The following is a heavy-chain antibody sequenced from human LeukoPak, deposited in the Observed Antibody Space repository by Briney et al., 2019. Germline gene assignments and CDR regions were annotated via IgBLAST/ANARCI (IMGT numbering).Heavy chain of an antibody. J-gene: IGHJ6*02. CDR1: GFTFSSYA. CDR2: IYYDGSNK. CDR3: ARGPERTGVGTRYYYDMDV. D-gene: IGHD2-8*01. V-gene: IGHV3-30-3*01. Sequence: SGGSLRLSCAASGFTFSSYAMHWVRQAPGKGLEWVAVIYYDGSNKYYADSVKGRFTISRDNSKNTLYLQMNSLRAEDTAVYYCARGPERTGVGTRYYYDMDVWGQGTTVTVSS.